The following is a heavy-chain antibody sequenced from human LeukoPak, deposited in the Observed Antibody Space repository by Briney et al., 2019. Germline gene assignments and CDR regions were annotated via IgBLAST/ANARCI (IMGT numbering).Heavy chain of an antibody. Sequence: GGSLRLSCAASGFTFSSYEMNWVRQAPGKGLEWVSSISSSGTSIYYAESSKGRFTISRDNAKNSLYLQMNSLRAEDTAVYYCARHTGPYYSSGSYGLDVWGQGTTVIVSS. V-gene: IGHV3-48*03. CDR2: ISSSGTSI. CDR1: GFTFSSYE. D-gene: IGHD3-10*01. J-gene: IGHJ6*02. CDR3: ARHTGPYYSSGSYGLDV.